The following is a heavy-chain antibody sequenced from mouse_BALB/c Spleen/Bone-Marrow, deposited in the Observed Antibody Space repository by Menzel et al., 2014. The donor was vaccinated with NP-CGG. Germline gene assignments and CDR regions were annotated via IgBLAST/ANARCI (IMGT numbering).Heavy chain of an antibody. CDR2: IDPANGNT. CDR1: GFNIKDTY. Sequence: ESGAELVKPGASVKLSCTASGFNIKDTYMHWVKQRPEQGLEWIGRIDPANGNTKYDPKFQGKATITADTSSNTAYLQLSSLTSEDTAVYYCARNYGYGKSFAYWGQGTLVPVSA. CDR3: ARNYGYGKSFAY. V-gene: IGHV14-3*02. J-gene: IGHJ3*01. D-gene: IGHD2-2*01.